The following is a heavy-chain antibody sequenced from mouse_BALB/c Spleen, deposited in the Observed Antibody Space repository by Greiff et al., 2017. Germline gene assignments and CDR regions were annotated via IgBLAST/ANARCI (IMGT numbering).Heavy chain of an antibody. CDR1: GYAFSSYW. V-gene: IGHV1-80*01. CDR2: IYPGDGDT. J-gene: IGHJ4*01. D-gene: IGHD2-14*01. CDR3: ASGYAFYYAMDY. Sequence: VQVVESGAELVRPGSSVKISCKASGYAFSSYWMNWVKQRPGQGLEWIGQIYPGDGDTNYNGKFKGKATLTADKSSSTAYMQLSSLTSEDSAVYFCASGYAFYYAMDYWGQGTSVTVSS.